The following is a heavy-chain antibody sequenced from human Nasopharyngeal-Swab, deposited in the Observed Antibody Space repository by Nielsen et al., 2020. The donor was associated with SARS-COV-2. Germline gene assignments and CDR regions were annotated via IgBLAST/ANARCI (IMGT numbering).Heavy chain of an antibody. Sequence: GGSPRLSCAASGFTLGNYWMSWVRQAPGKGLEWVANINQDGSEKYYLDSVEGRFTISRDNPKNSLYLQMNSLRAEDTAVFYCVRLSIATAGVDYWGQGTLVTVSS. V-gene: IGHV3-7*01. CDR3: VRLSIATAGVDY. J-gene: IGHJ4*02. CDR1: GFTLGNYW. D-gene: IGHD6-13*01. CDR2: INQDGSEK.